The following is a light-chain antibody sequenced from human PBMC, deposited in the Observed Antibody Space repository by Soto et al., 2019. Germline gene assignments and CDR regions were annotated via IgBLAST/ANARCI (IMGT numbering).Light chain of an antibody. CDR1: QSLVYTDGDTY. CDR3: MQGTAWPLWT. CDR2: KVS. J-gene: IGKJ1*01. V-gene: IGKV2-30*01. Sequence: DVVMTQSPLSLPVTLGQPASISCRSSQSLVYTDGDTYLHWFQQRPGQSPRRLSYKVSNRDSGVPDRFSGSGSGTDFTLKISRVEAGDVGVYYCMQGTAWPLWTFGQGTKGEIK.